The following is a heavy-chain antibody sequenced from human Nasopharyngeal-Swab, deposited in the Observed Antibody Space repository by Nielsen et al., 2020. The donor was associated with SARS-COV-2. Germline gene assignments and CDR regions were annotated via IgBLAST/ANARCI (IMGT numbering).Heavy chain of an antibody. Sequence: GESLKIFCAASGFTFSSYGMHWVRQAPGKGLEWVAVISYDGSNKYYADSVKGRFTISRDNSKNTLYLQMNSLRAEDTAVYYCAKGQGSGTAPTFDYWGQGTLVTVSS. D-gene: IGHD3-10*01. V-gene: IGHV3-30*18. J-gene: IGHJ4*02. CDR1: GFTFSSYG. CDR2: ISYDGSNK. CDR3: AKGQGSGTAPTFDY.